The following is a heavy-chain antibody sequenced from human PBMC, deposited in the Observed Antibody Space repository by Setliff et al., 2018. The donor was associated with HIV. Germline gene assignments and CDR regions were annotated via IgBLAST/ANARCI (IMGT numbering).Heavy chain of an antibody. Sequence: ASVKVSCKASGYNFITFGINWVRQAPGQGLEWMGRISTYSGKTDYAEKFQGRLTMTMDTSTRTVFIELRSLTLDDTSAYYCARGSAPNIVVAASLDIWGQGTLVTVSS. CDR1: GYNFITFG. D-gene: IGHD6-19*01. CDR3: ARGSAPNIVVAASLDI. J-gene: IGHJ4*01. V-gene: IGHV1-18*01. CDR2: ISTYSGKT.